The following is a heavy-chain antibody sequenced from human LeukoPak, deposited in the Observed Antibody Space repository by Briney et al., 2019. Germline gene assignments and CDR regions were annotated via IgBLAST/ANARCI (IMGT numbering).Heavy chain of an antibody. D-gene: IGHD1-26*01. CDR3: ARTYGGCYGIAFDI. CDR2: IYTSGST. Sequence: SQTLFLTCTVSGGSISSGSYYWSWIRQPAGKGLEWIGRIYTSGSTNYNPSLKSRVTISVDTSKNQFSLKLSSVTAADTAVYYCARTYGGCYGIAFDIWGQGTMVTVSS. V-gene: IGHV4-61*02. CDR1: GGSISSGSYY. J-gene: IGHJ3*02.